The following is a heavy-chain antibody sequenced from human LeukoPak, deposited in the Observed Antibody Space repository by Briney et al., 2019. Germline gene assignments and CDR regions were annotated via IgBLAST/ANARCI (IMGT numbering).Heavy chain of an antibody. CDR1: GFTFGDYA. D-gene: IGHD3-10*01. Sequence: GGSLRLSCTASGFTFGDYAMSWFRQAPGKGLEWVGFIRSKAYGGTTEYAASVKGRFTISRDDSKRIAYLQMNSLKTEDTAVYYCSPYGSRSKKNYYFDYWGQGTLVTVSS. J-gene: IGHJ4*02. CDR3: SPYGSRSKKNYYFDY. CDR2: IRSKAYGGTT. V-gene: IGHV3-49*03.